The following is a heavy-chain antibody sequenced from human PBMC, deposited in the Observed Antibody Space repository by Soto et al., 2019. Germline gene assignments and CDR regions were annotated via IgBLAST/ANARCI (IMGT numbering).Heavy chain of an antibody. J-gene: IGHJ4*02. V-gene: IGHV4-30-2*01. CDR2: IYHSGST. CDR3: ARGPPLGY. CDR1: GGSISSGGYS. Sequence: SETRSLTCAVSGGSISSGGYSWSWIRQPPGKGLECIGYIYHSGSTYYSPSLKSRVTISVDRSKNQFSLKLSSVTAADTAVYYCARGPPLGYWGQGTLVT.